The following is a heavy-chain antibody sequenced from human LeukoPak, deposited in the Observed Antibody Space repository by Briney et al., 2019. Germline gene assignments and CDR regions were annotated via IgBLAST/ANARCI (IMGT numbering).Heavy chain of an antibody. J-gene: IGHJ4*02. D-gene: IGHD6-13*01. CDR3: ARVELAAAPDY. CDR1: GFTFSSYA. CDR2: ISYDGSNK. V-gene: IGHV3-30-3*01. Sequence: GGSLRLSCAASGFTFSSYAMHWVRQAPGKGLEWVAVISYDGSNKYYADSVKGRFTISRDNSKNTLYLQMNSLRAEDTAVYYCARVELAAAPDYWGQGTLVTVSS.